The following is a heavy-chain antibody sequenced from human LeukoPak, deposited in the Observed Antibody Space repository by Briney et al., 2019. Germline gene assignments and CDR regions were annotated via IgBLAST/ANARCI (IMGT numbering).Heavy chain of an antibody. Sequence: GGSLRLSCAASGFTFSSYWMHWVRQAPGKGLVWVSRINSDGSSTTYADSVKGRFTISRDNAKNTLYLQMNSLRVEETAVYYCARDVQYDSSGYTFHFWGQGILVAVSS. CDR3: ARDVQYDSSGYTFHF. D-gene: IGHD3-22*01. CDR2: INSDGSST. J-gene: IGHJ4*02. CDR1: GFTFSSYW. V-gene: IGHV3-74*01.